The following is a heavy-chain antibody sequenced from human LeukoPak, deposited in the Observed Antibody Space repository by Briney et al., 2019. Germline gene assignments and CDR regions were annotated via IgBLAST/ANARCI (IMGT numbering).Heavy chain of an antibody. Sequence: GGSLRLSCAASGFTFSSYSMNWVRQAPGKGLEWVSYISSSSSTIYYADSVKGRFTISRDNAKNSLYLQMNSLRAEDTAVYYCAKDVQWLIFDYWGQGTLVTVSS. V-gene: IGHV3-48*01. D-gene: IGHD6-19*01. CDR3: AKDVQWLIFDY. CDR1: GFTFSSYS. CDR2: ISSSSSTI. J-gene: IGHJ4*02.